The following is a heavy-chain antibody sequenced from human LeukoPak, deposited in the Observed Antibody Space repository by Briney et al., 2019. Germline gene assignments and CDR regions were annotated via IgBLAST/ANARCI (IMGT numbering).Heavy chain of an antibody. CDR3: ARDPGIAVAGCWFDP. CDR2: INPNSGGT. J-gene: IGHJ5*02. CDR1: GYTFTGYY. V-gene: IGHV1-2*02. D-gene: IGHD6-19*01. Sequence: ASVKVSCKASGYTFTGYYMHWVRQAPGQGLEWMGWINPNSGGTNYAQKFQGRVTMTRDTSISTAYMELSRLGSDDTAVYYCARDPGIAVAGCWFDPWGQGTLVTVSS.